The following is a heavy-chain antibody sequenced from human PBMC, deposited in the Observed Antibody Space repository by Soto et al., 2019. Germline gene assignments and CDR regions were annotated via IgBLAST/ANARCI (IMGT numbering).Heavy chain of an antibody. CDR2: ISNDGTKK. D-gene: IGHD2-21*01. J-gene: IGHJ4*02. CDR1: GFTFRSYG. V-gene: IGHV3-30*18. CDR3: AKELWDLGDPY. Sequence: LRLSCATSGFTFRSYGMHWVRQAPGKGLKWLAVISNDGTKKFFADSVKGRLTLSRDNARNTLYLQINSLRAEDTAVYYCAKELWDLGDPYWGQGTLVTVSS.